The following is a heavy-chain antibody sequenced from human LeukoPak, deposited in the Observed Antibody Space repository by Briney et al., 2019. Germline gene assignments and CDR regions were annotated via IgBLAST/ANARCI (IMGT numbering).Heavy chain of an antibody. V-gene: IGHV3-21*01. CDR2: ISSSSSYI. Sequence: GGSLRLSCAASGFTFSSYSMNWVRQAPGKGLEWVSSISSSSSYIYYADSVEGRFTISRDNAKNSLYLQMNSLRAEDTAVYYCARDGATAPHDYWGQGTLVTVSS. D-gene: IGHD5-18*01. J-gene: IGHJ4*02. CDR3: ARDGATAPHDY. CDR1: GFTFSSYS.